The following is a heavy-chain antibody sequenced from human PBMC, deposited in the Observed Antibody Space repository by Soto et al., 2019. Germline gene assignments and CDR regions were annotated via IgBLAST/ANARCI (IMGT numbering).Heavy chain of an antibody. J-gene: IGHJ4*02. Sequence: SETLSLTCTVSGGSISSYYWSWIRQPPGKGLEWIGYIYYSGSTNYNPSLKSRVTISVDTSKNQFSLKLSSVTAADTAVYYCARGRSPFDYWGQGTLVTVSS. CDR3: ARGRSPFDY. CDR1: GGSISSYY. V-gene: IGHV4-59*01. CDR2: IYYSGST.